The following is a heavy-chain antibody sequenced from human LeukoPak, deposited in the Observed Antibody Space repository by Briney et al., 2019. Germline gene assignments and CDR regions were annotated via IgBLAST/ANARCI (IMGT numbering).Heavy chain of an antibody. Sequence: PSETLSLTCTVSGGSISSYYWSWIRQPPGKGLEWIGYIYYSGSTNYNPSLKSRVTISVDTSKNQFSLKLSSVTAADTAVYYCARLSTVVTGPIDYWGQGTLVTVSS. CDR2: IYYSGST. V-gene: IGHV4-59*12. D-gene: IGHD4-17*01. CDR3: ARLSTVVTGPIDY. CDR1: GGSISSYY. J-gene: IGHJ4*02.